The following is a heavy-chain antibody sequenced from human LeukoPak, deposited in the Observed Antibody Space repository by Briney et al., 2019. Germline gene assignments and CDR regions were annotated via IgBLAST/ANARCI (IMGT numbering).Heavy chain of an antibody. CDR1: GGSISSVNYY. CDR3: ARVWYGIAAAGYNFDY. V-gene: IGHV4-39*07. Sequence: SETLSLTCTVSGGSISSVNYYWGWIRQPPGKGLEWIGSIYYSGTTYYNPSLKSRVTISVDTSKNQFSLKLSSVTAADTAVYYCARVWYGIAAAGYNFDYWGQGTLVTVSS. D-gene: IGHD6-13*01. CDR2: IYYSGTT. J-gene: IGHJ4*02.